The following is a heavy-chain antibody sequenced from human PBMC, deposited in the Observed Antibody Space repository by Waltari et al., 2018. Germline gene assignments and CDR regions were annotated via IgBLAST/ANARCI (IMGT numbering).Heavy chain of an antibody. J-gene: IGHJ4*02. CDR2: IKSEGGGA. Sequence: EVQLVESGGGLIQPGGSLRLSCEASGFAFSSHWMHWVRHSPGEGLVWVEWIKSEGGGAGYADAVKGRFIISRDNAKDTLDLQMNSLKVEDTAMYYCARDDSLWPHYLDQWGQGTLVTVSS. D-gene: IGHD2-21*01. CDR3: ARDDSLWPHYLDQ. CDR1: GFAFSSHW. V-gene: IGHV3-74*01.